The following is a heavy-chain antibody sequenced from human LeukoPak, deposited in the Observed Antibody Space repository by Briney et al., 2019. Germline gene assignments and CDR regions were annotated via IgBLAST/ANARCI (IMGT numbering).Heavy chain of an antibody. Sequence: SETLSLTCTVSGDSISSYYWSWIRQPPGKGLEWIGYIYYSGSTYYNPSLKSRVTISVDTSKNQFSLKLSSVTAADTAVYYCARDSEGGSYYNWFDPWGQGTLVTVSS. V-gene: IGHV4-59*12. J-gene: IGHJ5*02. D-gene: IGHD1-26*01. CDR2: IYYSGST. CDR3: ARDSEGGSYYNWFDP. CDR1: GDSISSYY.